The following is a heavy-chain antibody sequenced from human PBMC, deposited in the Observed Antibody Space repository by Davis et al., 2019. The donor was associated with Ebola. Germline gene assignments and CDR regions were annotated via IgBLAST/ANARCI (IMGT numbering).Heavy chain of an antibody. CDR1: VITFSSYA. D-gene: IGHD3-22*01. Sequence: PGGSLRLSCTDSVITFSSYAMTWVRQAPGKGLEWVSAISGSGGSTYYADSVKGRFTISRDNSKNTLYLQMNSLRIDDTAVYYCARDRTSYYYDSSGYYYVVGGRPDGGRNYYYYGMDVWGKGTTVTVSS. CDR2: ISGSGGST. CDR3: ARDRTSYYYDSSGYYYVVGGRPDGGRNYYYYGMDV. V-gene: IGHV3-23*01. J-gene: IGHJ6*04.